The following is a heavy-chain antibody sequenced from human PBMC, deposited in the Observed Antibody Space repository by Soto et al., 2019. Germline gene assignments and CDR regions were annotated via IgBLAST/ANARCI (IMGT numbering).Heavy chain of an antibody. CDR1: GYTFTSYY. Sequence: GASVKVSCKASGYTFTSYYMHWVRQAPGQGLEWMGIINPSGGSTSYAQKFQGRVTMTRDTSTSTVYMDLSSLSSEDTAVYYCARASSGYYSYFDYRAQGTLVTVSS. V-gene: IGHV1-46*01. CDR2: INPSGGST. J-gene: IGHJ4*02. D-gene: IGHD3-22*01. CDR3: ARASSGYYSYFDY.